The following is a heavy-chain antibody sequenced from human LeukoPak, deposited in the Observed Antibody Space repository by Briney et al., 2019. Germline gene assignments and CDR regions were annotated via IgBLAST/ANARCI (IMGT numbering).Heavy chain of an antibody. D-gene: IGHD3-3*01. CDR1: GGTFSSYA. CDR2: IIPILGIA. Sequence: SVKVSCKASGGTFSSYAISWVRQAPGQGLEWMGRIIPILGIANYAQKFQGRVTITADKSTSTAYMELSSLRSDDTAVYFCVRTDRYSDFWSLDSWGQGTLVIVSP. CDR3: VRTDRYSDFWSLDS. V-gene: IGHV1-69*04. J-gene: IGHJ4*02.